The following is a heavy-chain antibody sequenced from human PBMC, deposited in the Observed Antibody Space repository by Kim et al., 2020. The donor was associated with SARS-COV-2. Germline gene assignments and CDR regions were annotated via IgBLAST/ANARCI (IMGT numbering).Heavy chain of an antibody. J-gene: IGHJ6*02. V-gene: IGHV3-30*01. Sequence: VKGRFTISRDNSKNTLYLKMNSLRAEDTAVYYCARDHVEQLSENYYGMDVWGQGTTVTVSS. CDR3: ARDHVEQLSENYYGMDV. D-gene: IGHD6-6*01.